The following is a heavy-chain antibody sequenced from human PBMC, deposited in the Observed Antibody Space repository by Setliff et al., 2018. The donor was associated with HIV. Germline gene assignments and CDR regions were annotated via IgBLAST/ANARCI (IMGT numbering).Heavy chain of an antibody. V-gene: IGHV1-18*01. Sequence: ASVKVSCKASGYTFSTYGISWVRQAPGQGLEWMGWVRPYNADKNYAQKFQGRVTMTSDTSISTAYLELSGLTSDDTAIYYCARDRAYCSSGSCYRPLVYYFYYMDVWGTGTTVTVS. CDR1: GYTFSTYG. CDR2: VRPYNADK. D-gene: IGHD2-15*01. J-gene: IGHJ6*03. CDR3: ARDRAYCSSGSCYRPLVYYFYYMDV.